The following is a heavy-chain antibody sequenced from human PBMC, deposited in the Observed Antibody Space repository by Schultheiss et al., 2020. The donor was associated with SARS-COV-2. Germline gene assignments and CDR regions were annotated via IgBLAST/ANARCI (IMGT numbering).Heavy chain of an antibody. CDR3: ARHLGQWLVPYWYFDL. Sequence: LRLSCTVSGGSISSGGYYWSWIRQHPGKGLEWIGYIYYSGTTTYSPSLKSRVTISVDTSKNQFSLNLTSVTAADTAVYYCARHLGQWLVPYWYFDLWGRGTLVTVSS. J-gene: IGHJ2*01. V-gene: IGHV4-31*03. CDR1: GGSISSGGYY. D-gene: IGHD6-19*01. CDR2: IYYSGTT.